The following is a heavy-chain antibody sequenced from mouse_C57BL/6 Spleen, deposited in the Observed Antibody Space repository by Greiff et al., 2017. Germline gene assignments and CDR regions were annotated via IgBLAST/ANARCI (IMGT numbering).Heavy chain of an antibody. CDR1: GFTFSSYA. CDR2: ISDGGSYT. Sequence: EVKLMESGGGLVKPGGSLKLSCAASGFTFSSYAMSWVRQTPEKRLEWVATISDGGSYTSYPDNVKGRFTISRDNAKNNLYLQMSHLKSENTAMYYCARGDTGTKDFDYWGQGTTLTVSS. CDR3: ARGDTGTKDFDY. J-gene: IGHJ2*01. D-gene: IGHD4-1*01. V-gene: IGHV5-4*03.